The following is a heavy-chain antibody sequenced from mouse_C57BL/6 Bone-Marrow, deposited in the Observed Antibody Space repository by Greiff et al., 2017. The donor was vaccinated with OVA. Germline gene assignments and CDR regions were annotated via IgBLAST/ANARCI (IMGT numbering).Heavy chain of an antibody. Sequence: EVQLVESGGGLVQPGESLKLSCESNEYEFPSHDMSWVRKTPEKRLELVAAINSDGGSTYYPDTMERRFIISRDNTKKTLYLQMSSLRSEDTALYYGASPSIVTTRYYAMDYWGQGTSVTVSS. J-gene: IGHJ4*01. CDR1: EYEFPSHD. CDR2: INSDGGST. V-gene: IGHV5-2*01. D-gene: IGHD2-5*01. CDR3: ASPSIVTTRYYAMDY.